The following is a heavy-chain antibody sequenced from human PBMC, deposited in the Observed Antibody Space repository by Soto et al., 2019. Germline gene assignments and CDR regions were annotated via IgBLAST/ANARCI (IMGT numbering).Heavy chain of an antibody. CDR3: AKASDPTPTYSDY. CDR1: GFTFSNYA. V-gene: IGHV3-23*01. CDR2: VTGSGGST. Sequence: PGGSLRLSCAASGFTFSNYAMNWVRQAPGKGLEWVSAVTGSGGSTYYADSVKGRFTISRDNSKNTLYLQMNSLRAEDTAVYYCAKASDPTPTYSDYWGQGTLVTVSS. D-gene: IGHD2-21*01. J-gene: IGHJ4*02.